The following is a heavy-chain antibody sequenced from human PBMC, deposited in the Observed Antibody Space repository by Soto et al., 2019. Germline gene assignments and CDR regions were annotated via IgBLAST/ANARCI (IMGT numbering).Heavy chain of an antibody. D-gene: IGHD2-2*01. CDR3: ARDQEPAAMWSFDY. CDR2: INHSGST. Sequence: SETLSLTCAVYGGSFSGYYWSWIRQPPGKGLEWIGEINHSGSTNYNPSLKSRVTISVDTSKNQFSLKLSSVTAADTAVYYCARDQEPAAMWSFDYWGQGTLVTVSS. J-gene: IGHJ4*02. CDR1: GGSFSGYY. V-gene: IGHV4-34*01.